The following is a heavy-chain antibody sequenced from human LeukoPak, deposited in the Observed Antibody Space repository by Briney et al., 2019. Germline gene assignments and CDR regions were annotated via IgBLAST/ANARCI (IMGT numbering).Heavy chain of an antibody. CDR3: ARQGTGYSYGRYYYYYMDV. J-gene: IGHJ6*03. V-gene: IGHV6-1*01. Sequence: SQTLSLTCAISGDSVPSNSAAWNWIRQSPSRGLEWLGRTYYRSKWYNDYAVSVKSRITINPDTSKNQFSLQLNSVTPEDTAVYYCARQGTGYSYGRYYYYYMDVWGKGTTVTVSS. CDR1: GDSVPSNSAA. CDR2: TYYRSKWYN. D-gene: IGHD5-18*01.